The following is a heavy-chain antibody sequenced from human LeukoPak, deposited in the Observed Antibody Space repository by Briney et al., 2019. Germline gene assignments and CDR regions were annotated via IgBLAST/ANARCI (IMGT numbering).Heavy chain of an antibody. V-gene: IGHV1-69*13. Sequence: SVKVSCKASGGTFSSYAISWVRQAPGQGLEWMGGIIPIFGTANYAQKFQGRVTITADESTSTAYMELSSLRSEDTAMYYCARKIQLPLYYGMDVWGQGTTVTVSS. CDR3: ARKIQLPLYYGMDV. J-gene: IGHJ6*02. CDR2: IIPIFGTA. CDR1: GGTFSSYA. D-gene: IGHD5-18*01.